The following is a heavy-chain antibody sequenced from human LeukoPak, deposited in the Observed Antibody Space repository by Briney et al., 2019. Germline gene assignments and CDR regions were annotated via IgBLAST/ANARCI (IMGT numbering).Heavy chain of an antibody. D-gene: IGHD2-8*02. J-gene: IGHJ1*01. CDR2: IHSGGST. V-gene: IGHV3-53*01. CDR1: GFPVSSNY. Sequence: GGSLRLSCAASGFPVSSNYMSWVRQAPGKGLEWVSVIHSGGSTNYADSVKGRFTISRDNSKNTLSLQMNSLRAEDTAVYHCAKGLVGTEYFQHWGQGTLVTVSS. CDR3: AKGLVGTEYFQH.